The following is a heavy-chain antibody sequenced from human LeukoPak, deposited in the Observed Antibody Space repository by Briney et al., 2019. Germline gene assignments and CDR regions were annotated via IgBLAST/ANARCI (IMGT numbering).Heavy chain of an antibody. V-gene: IGHV4-59*01. J-gene: IGHJ4*02. D-gene: IGHD6-19*01. CDR2: IYYSGST. CDR1: GGSISSYY. CDR3: ARSVAARWLEPTIFDY. Sequence: PSETLSLTCTVSGGSISSYYWSWIRQPPGKGLEWIGYIYYSGSTNYNPSLKSRVTISVDTSKNQFSLKLSSVTAADTAVHYCARSVAARWLEPTIFDYWGQGTLVTVSS.